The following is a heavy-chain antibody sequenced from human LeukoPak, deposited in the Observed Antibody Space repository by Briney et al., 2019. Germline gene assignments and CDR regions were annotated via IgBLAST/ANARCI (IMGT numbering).Heavy chain of an antibody. CDR3: AREQGGGSGSYYNS. Sequence: GGPLRLPCAPSGFPFSRYAKHGAPRAQGRGGEGVPYFRCSSSTIYYAASVKGRFTISRDNAKNSLYLQMNSLRAEDTAVYYCAREQGGGSGSYYNSWGQGTLVTVSS. D-gene: IGHD3-10*01. CDR2: FRCSSSTI. CDR1: GFPFSRYA. V-gene: IGHV3-48*01. J-gene: IGHJ5*02.